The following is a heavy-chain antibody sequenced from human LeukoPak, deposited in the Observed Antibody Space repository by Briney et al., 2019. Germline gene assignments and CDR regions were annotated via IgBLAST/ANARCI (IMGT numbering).Heavy chain of an antibody. V-gene: IGHV3-48*01. J-gene: IGHJ4*02. D-gene: IGHD2-15*01. CDR2: ISSSSSTI. CDR3: AKTVAEPSFDY. CDR1: GFTFSSYS. Sequence: GGSLRLSCAASGFTFSSYSMNWVRQAPGKGLEWVSYISSSSSTIYYADSVKGRFTISRDNSKNTLYLQMNSLRAEDTAVYYCAKTVAEPSFDYWGQGTLVTVSS.